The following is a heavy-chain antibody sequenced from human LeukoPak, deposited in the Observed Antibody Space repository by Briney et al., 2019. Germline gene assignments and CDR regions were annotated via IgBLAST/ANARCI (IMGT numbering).Heavy chain of an antibody. CDR3: ARALSKDIVVVVAAEMDV. J-gene: IGHJ6*04. CDR1: GYTFTSYD. CDR2: INPNSGNT. D-gene: IGHD2-15*01. V-gene: IGHV1-8*01. Sequence: ASVKVSCKASGYTFTSYDINWVRQSTRQRLEWMGWINPNSGNTGYAQKSQGRGTMTRNTSISTAYMELRSLRSEDTAVYYCARALSKDIVVVVAAEMDVWGKGTTVTVSS.